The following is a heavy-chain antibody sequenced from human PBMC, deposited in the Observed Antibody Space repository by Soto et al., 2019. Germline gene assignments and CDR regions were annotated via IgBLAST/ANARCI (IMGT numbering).Heavy chain of an antibody. D-gene: IGHD3-16*01. V-gene: IGHV4-4*02. J-gene: IGHJ6*02. CDR3: ARGRGNTGYYGMDV. CDR1: GDSISSSHW. Sequence: QVQLQESGPGLVKPSGTLSLTCAVSGDSISSSHWWTWVRQPPGKGLEWIGEIYQSETTNYNPSLKSRATISGDKSKNQFSLKLSSVTAADTAVYFCARGRGNTGYYGMDVWGQGTTVTVSS. CDR2: IYQSETT.